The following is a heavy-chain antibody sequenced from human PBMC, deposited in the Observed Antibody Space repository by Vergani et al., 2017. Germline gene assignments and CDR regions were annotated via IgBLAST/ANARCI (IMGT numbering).Heavy chain of an antibody. Sequence: QVQLVQSGAEVKKPGASVKVSCKASGYTFSSYTISWVRQAPGQGLEWMGRNIPILGIANYAQKFQGRVTITAEKSTSTAYMELSRLRSDDTAVYYCARSSITMIVEANFAYWGQGSLVTVSS. CDR3: ARSSITMIVEANFAY. V-gene: IGHV1-69*09. J-gene: IGHJ4*02. CDR1: GYTFSSYT. CDR2: NIPILGIA. D-gene: IGHD3-22*01.